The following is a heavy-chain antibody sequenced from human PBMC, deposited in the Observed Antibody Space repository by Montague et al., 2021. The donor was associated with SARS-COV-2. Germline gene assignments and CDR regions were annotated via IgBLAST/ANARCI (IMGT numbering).Heavy chain of an antibody. CDR2: ISGSGGST. CDR3: AKDWGIVAHTTRDYYYYYGMDV. D-gene: IGHD3-16*01. CDR1: GFTFSSYA. V-gene: IGHV3-23*01. J-gene: IGHJ6*02. Sequence: SLRLSCAASGFTFSSYAMSWVRQAPGKGLEWVSAISGSGGSTYYADSVKGRFTISRDNSKNTLYLQMNSLRAEDTAVYYCAKDWGIVAHTTRDYYYYYGMDVWGQGTTVTVSS.